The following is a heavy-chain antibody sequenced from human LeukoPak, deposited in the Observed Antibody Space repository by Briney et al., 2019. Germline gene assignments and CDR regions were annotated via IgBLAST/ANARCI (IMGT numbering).Heavy chain of an antibody. V-gene: IGHV4-4*07. D-gene: IGHD3-9*01. CDR3: ARASNYDILTGYYWVGFDY. J-gene: IGHJ4*02. Sequence: PSETLSLTCTVSGGSISSYYWSWIRQPAGKGLEWIGRIYTSGSTNYNPSLKSRVTMSVDTSKNQFSLKLSSVTAADTAVYYCARASNYDILTGYYWVGFDYWGQGTLVTVSS. CDR2: IYTSGST. CDR1: GGSISSYY.